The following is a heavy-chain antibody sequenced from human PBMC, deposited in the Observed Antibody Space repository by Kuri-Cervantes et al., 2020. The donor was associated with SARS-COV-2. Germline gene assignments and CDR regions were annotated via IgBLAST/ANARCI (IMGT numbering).Heavy chain of an antibody. Sequence: ETLSLTCAASGFTFSSYAMSWVRQAPGKGLEWVSAISGSGGSTYYADSVKGRFTISRDNSKNTLYLQVNSLRAEDTAVYYCAKSITGTSLFDYWGQGTLVTVSS. D-gene: IGHD1-20*01. CDR2: ISGSGGST. CDR3: AKSITGTSLFDY. V-gene: IGHV3-23*01. CDR1: GFTFSSYA. J-gene: IGHJ4*02.